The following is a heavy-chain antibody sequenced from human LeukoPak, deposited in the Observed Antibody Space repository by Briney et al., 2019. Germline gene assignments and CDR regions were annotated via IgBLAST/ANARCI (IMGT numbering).Heavy chain of an antibody. CDR3: ARGSMVRGVISAFDP. D-gene: IGHD3-10*01. J-gene: IGHJ5*02. V-gene: IGHV4-34*01. CDR1: GGSFSGYY. CDR2: INHSGST. Sequence: PSETLSLTCAVYGGSFSGYYWSWIRQPPGKGLEWIGEINHSGSTNYNPSHKSRVTISVDTSKNQFSLKLSSVTAADTAVYYCARGSMVRGVISAFDPWGQGTLVTVSS.